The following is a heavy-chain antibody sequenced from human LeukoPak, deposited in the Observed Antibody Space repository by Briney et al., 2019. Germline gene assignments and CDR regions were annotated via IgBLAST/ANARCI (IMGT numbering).Heavy chain of an antibody. D-gene: IGHD3-10*01. Sequence: SETLSLTCTVSGGSISSSSYYWGWIRQPPGKGLEWIGSIYCSGSTYYNPSLKSRVTISVDTSKNQFSLKLSSVTAADTAVYYCARLAGSSLKLHFDYWGQGTLVTVSS. CDR3: ARLAGSSLKLHFDY. CDR1: GGSISSSSYY. CDR2: IYCSGST. J-gene: IGHJ4*02. V-gene: IGHV4-39*07.